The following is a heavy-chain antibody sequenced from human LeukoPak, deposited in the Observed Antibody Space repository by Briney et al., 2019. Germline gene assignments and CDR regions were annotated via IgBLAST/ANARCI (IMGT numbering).Heavy chain of an antibody. CDR2: MYYSGTT. J-gene: IGHJ1*01. CDR3: ARAFSSGWYENFQH. D-gene: IGHD6-13*01. CDR1: GSSMNLYS. Sequence: SETQSLTCSVSGSSMNLYSWNWIRQSPGKGLEWIAYMYYSGTTNYNPSLENRAAISLDLSRHQFSLRLNSVTAADTAVYYCARAFSSGWYENFQHWGQGTLVTVSS. V-gene: IGHV4-59*12.